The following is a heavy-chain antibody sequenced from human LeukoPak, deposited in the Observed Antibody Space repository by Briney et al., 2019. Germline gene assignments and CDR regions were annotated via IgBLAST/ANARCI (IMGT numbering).Heavy chain of an antibody. CDR3: ARDAGGGSGWIDT. V-gene: IGHV3-33*01. CDR1: GFIFPDFG. CDR2: TWSDGSDN. J-gene: IGHJ4*02. Sequence: PGGSLRLSCATSGFIFPDFGIHWVRQAPGKGLEWVAVTWSDGSDNYSDSVKGRFTISRDNSKDAVSLLMNSLRAGDTAVYYCARDAGGGSGWIDTWGQGILVAVSS. D-gene: IGHD6-19*01.